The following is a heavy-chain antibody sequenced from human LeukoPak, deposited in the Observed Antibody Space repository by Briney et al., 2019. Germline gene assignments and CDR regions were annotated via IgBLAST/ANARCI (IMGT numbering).Heavy chain of an antibody. J-gene: IGHJ4*02. CDR1: GGTISSGDYY. V-gene: IGHV4-30-4*08. CDR3: ARLAVGIDY. D-gene: IGHD6-19*01. Sequence: TSQTLSLTCTVSGGTISSGDYYWSWIRQPPGKGLEWIGYIYYSGSTYYNPSLKSQVTISVDTSKNQFSLKLSSVTAADTAVYYCARLAVGIDYWGQGTLVTVSS. CDR2: IYYSGST.